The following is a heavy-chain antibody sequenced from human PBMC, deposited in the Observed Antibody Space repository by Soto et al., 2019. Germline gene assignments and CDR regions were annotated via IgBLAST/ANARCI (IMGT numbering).Heavy chain of an antibody. V-gene: IGHV3-23*01. J-gene: IGHJ4*02. CDR1: GFTFSSYA. CDR3: AKVPSGYSSSSAHFDY. Sequence: GSLRLSCAASGFTFSSYAMSWFRQAPGKGLEWGSAISGSGGRTYYADSVKGRFTISRDNSKNTLYLQMNGLRAEDTAVYYCAKVPSGYSSSSAHFDYWGQGTLVTVSS. CDR2: ISGSGGRT. D-gene: IGHD6-6*01.